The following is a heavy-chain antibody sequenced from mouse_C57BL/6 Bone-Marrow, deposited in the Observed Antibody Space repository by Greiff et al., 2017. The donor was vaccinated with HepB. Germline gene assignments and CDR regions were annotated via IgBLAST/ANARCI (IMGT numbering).Heavy chain of an antibody. CDR1: GYTFTSYW. J-gene: IGHJ2*01. CDR3: ARLGRFDY. CDR2: IHPNSGST. V-gene: IGHV1-64*01. Sequence: LQESGAELVKPGASVKLSCKASGYTFTSYWMHWVKQRPGQGLEWIGMIHPNSGSTNYNEKFKSKATLTVDKSSSTAYMQLSSLTSEDSAVYYCARLGRFDYWGQGTTLTVSS.